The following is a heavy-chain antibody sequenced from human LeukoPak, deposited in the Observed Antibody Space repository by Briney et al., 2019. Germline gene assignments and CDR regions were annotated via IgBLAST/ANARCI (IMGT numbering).Heavy chain of an antibody. CDR1: GFTFSSCG. CDR3: ATPVPHGSDPSLYYYYMDV. V-gene: IGHV3-30*02. J-gene: IGHJ6*03. CDR2: IRYDGSNK. Sequence: PGGSLRLSCAASGFTFSSCGMHWVRQAPGKGLEWAAFIRYDGSNKYYAGSVKGRFTISRDNSKNTLYLQMNSLRAEDTAVYYCATPVPHGSDPSLYYYYMDVWGKGTTVTISS. D-gene: IGHD3-10*01.